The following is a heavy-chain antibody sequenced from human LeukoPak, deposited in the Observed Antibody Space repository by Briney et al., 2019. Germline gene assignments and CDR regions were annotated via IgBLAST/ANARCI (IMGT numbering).Heavy chain of an antibody. Sequence: GGSLRLSCAASGFTFSSHAMSWVRQAPGKGLEWVSAIRGSGDNTFYADSVKGRFAISRDNSKNTVYLQMNSLRAEDTAVYYCATGPPGYCSINSCSFNYWGQGILVTVSS. CDR2: IRGSGDNT. CDR1: GFTFSSHA. J-gene: IGHJ4*02. D-gene: IGHD2-2*01. V-gene: IGHV3-23*01. CDR3: ATGPPGYCSINSCSFNY.